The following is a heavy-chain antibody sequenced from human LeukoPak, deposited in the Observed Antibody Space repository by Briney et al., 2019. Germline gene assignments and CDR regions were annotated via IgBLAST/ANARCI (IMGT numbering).Heavy chain of an antibody. CDR2: ISRSGSTK. V-gene: IGHV3-48*03. Sequence: GGSLRLSCAASGFTFSSYAMSWVRQAPGTGLEWVSYISRSGSTKYYADSVKGRFIISRDNAKNSLYLQMNSLSAEDTAFYYCVTGDWGSWGQGTLVTVSS. CDR1: GFTFSSYA. J-gene: IGHJ4*02. D-gene: IGHD7-27*01. CDR3: VTGDWGS.